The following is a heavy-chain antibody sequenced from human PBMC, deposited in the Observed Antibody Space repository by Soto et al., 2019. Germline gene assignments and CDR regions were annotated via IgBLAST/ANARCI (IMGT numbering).Heavy chain of an antibody. D-gene: IGHD3-16*01. CDR1: GGSISSYY. Sequence: QVQLNESGPRLVKPSETLSLTCSVSGGSISSYYWSWIRQPPGKGLEWIGYIYYSGSTNYNPSLKSRVTLSVDTSKNQFSLKLSSVIAADRAVYYCARRYGGNFDYWGQGTLVTVSS. CDR3: ARRYGGNFDY. CDR2: IYYSGST. V-gene: IGHV4-59*01. J-gene: IGHJ4*02.